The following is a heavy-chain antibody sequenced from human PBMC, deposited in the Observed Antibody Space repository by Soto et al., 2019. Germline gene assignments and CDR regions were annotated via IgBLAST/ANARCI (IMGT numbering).Heavy chain of an antibody. J-gene: IGHJ3*02. V-gene: IGHV1-2*02. Sequence: QLHLVQSGAVVKKPGASVTVSCSASGYPVTAYYMHWVRQAPGRGLEWMGGINPATGAAKYTQTFQGRVTMARDPSTRTGFMELGGLTSEDTAVFYCARGGGVGVAGSAAFDMWGQGTLVTVSS. CDR1: GYPVTAYY. CDR2: INPATGAA. D-gene: IGHD3-3*01. CDR3: ARGGGVGVAGSAAFDM.